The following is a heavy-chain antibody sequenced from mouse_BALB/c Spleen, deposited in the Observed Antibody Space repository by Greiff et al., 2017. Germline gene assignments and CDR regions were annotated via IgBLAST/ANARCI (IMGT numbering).Heavy chain of an antibody. CDR3: ARDPGDPKAMDY. V-gene: IGHV5-9-4*01. Sequence: EVQVVESGGGLVKPGGSLKLSCAASGFTFSSYAMSWVRQSPEKRLEWVAEISSGGSYTYYPDTVTGRFTISRDNAKNTLYLEMSSLRSEDTAMYYCARDPGDPKAMDYWGQGTSVTVSS. CDR2: ISSGGSYT. CDR1: GFTFSSYA. J-gene: IGHJ4*01.